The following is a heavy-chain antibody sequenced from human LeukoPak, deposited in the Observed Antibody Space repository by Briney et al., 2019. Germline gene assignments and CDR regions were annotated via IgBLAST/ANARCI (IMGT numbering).Heavy chain of an antibody. V-gene: IGHV3-53*01. D-gene: IGHD6-19*01. CDR2: ISNDGDT. J-gene: IGHJ4*02. CDR1: GFTFSNY. Sequence: GGSLRLSCAASGFTFSNYMSWVRQGPGKGLHCVSVISNDGDTYYADSVKGRFTITRDTSKNTVSLQMNSLRAEDTAVYYCAGDKTTGGWYEFDYWGQGTLVTVSS. CDR3: AGDKTTGGWYEFDY.